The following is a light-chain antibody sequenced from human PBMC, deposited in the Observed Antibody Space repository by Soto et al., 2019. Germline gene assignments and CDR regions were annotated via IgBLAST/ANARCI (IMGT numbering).Light chain of an antibody. CDR3: QEYNNYWT. V-gene: IGKV1-5*01. Sequence: DIQMTQSPSTLSASVGDTVTITCRASQTISRWLAWYQPKPGKAPRLLIYTASTLESGVPSRFSASGSGTEFTLTIRSLHPDDSATYYCQEYNNYWTFGQGTKVDIK. CDR2: TAS. J-gene: IGKJ1*01. CDR1: QTISRW.